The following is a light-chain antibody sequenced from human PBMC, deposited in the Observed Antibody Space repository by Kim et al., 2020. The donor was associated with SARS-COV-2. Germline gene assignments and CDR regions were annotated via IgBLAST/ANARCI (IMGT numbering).Light chain of an antibody. V-gene: IGLV3-1*01. CDR3: QAWDSSTAI. J-gene: IGLJ2*01. CDR2: QDS. CDR1: KLGDKY. Sequence: VSPGQTASITCSGDKLGDKYASWYQQKPGQSPVQVIYQDSKRPSGIPERFSGSNSGNTATLTISGTQAMDEADYYCQAWDSSTAIFGGGTKLTVL.